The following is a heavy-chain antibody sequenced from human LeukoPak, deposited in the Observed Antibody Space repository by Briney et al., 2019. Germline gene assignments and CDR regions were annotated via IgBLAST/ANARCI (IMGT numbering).Heavy chain of an antibody. V-gene: IGHV3-11*01. CDR2: ISSSGSTI. CDR3: ARAYDSSGYYYLREYYFDY. CDR1: GFTFSDYY. Sequence: PGGSLRLSCAASGFTFSDYYMNWIRQAPGKGLEWVSYISSSGSTIYYADSVKGRFTISRDNAKNSLYLQMNSLRAEDTAVYYCARAYDSSGYYYLREYYFDYWGQGTLVTVSS. D-gene: IGHD3-22*01. J-gene: IGHJ4*02.